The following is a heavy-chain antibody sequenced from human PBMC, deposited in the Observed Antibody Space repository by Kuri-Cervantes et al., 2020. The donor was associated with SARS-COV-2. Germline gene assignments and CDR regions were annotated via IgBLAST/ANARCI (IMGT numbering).Heavy chain of an antibody. CDR1: GYTFTSYY. J-gene: IGHJ4*02. CDR2: INPNSGGT. CDR3: ARDPLVGATPEFDY. Sequence: VSVKVSCKASGYTFTSYYMHWVRQAPEQGLEWMGWINPNSGGTNYAQKFQGRVTMTRDTSISTAYMELSRLRSDDTAVYYCARDPLVGATPEFDYWGQGTLVTVSS. D-gene: IGHD1-26*01. V-gene: IGHV1-2*02.